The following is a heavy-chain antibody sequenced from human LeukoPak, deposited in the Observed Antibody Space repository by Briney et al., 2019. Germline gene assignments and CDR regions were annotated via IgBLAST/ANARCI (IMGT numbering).Heavy chain of an antibody. Sequence: ASVKVSCKASGYTFTSYGISWVRQAPGQGLEWMGWISAYNGNTNYAQKLQGRVTMTTDTSTSTAYMELRSLRSDDTAVYYRARVSQHRYYYDSSGYPVDYWGQGTLVTVSS. J-gene: IGHJ4*02. D-gene: IGHD3-22*01. CDR2: ISAYNGNT. V-gene: IGHV1-18*01. CDR3: ARVSQHRYYYDSSGYPVDY. CDR1: GYTFTSYG.